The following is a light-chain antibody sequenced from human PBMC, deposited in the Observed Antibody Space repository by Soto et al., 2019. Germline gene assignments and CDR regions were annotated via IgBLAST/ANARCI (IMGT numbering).Light chain of an antibody. CDR1: SSNIGGNS. J-gene: IGLJ1*01. CDR3: GSWDSSLSAYV. CDR2: DDD. V-gene: IGLV1-51*01. Sequence: PGQKVTISCSGSSSNIGGNSVSWYQQLPGTAPKLLIYDDDKRPSGIPDRFSGSKSGTSATLGITGFQTGDEADYYCGSWDSSLSAYVFATGTKV.